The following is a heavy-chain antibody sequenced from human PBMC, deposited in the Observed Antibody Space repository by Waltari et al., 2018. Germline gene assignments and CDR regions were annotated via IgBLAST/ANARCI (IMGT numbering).Heavy chain of an antibody. D-gene: IGHD3-10*01. CDR2: INHSGST. CDR1: GGSFSGYY. V-gene: IGHV4-34*01. J-gene: IGHJ4*02. CDR3: ARSSHYYYGSGSYSH. Sequence: QVQLQQWGAGLLKPSETLSLTCAVYGGSFSGYYWSWIRQPPGKGLEWIGEINHSGSTNYNPYLKSRVTISVDTSKNQFSLKLSSVTAADTAVYYCARSSHYYYGSGSYSHWGQGTLVTVSS.